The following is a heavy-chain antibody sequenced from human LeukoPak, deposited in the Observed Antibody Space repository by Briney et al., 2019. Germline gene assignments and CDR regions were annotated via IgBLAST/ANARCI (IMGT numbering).Heavy chain of an antibody. D-gene: IGHD2-21*01. Sequence: ASVKVSCTASGYTFTMYYMHWVRQAPGQGLEGMGMINPSGGDTTYAQKLQGRVTMTRDTSTSTVYMELSSLRSEDTAVYYCARENGGEDYWGQGTLVTVSS. CDR1: GYTFTMYY. J-gene: IGHJ4*02. CDR3: ARENGGEDY. V-gene: IGHV1-46*01. CDR2: INPSGGDT.